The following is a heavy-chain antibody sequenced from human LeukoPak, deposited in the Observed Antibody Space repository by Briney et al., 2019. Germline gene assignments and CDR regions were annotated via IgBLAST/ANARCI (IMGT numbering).Heavy chain of an antibody. Sequence: PSETLSLTCAVYGGSFSGYYWSWIRQPPGKGLEWIGEINHSGSTNYNPSLKSRVTISVDTSKNQFSLKLSSVTAADTAVYYCASLLLWFGELLDLAFDYWGQGTLVTVSS. V-gene: IGHV4-34*01. J-gene: IGHJ4*02. CDR1: GGSFSGYY. D-gene: IGHD3-10*01. CDR2: INHSGST. CDR3: ASLLLWFGELLDLAFDY.